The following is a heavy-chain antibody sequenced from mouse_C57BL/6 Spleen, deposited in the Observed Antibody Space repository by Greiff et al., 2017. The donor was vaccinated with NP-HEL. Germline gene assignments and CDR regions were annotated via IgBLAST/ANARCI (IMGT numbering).Heavy chain of an antibody. CDR1: GYTFTSYW. CDR2: IDPSDSET. D-gene: IGHD1-1*01. V-gene: IGHV1-52*01. CDR3: ARRAITTVVAGDYFDY. Sequence: VQLQQSGAELVRPGSSVKLSCKASGYTFTSYWMHWVKQRPIQGLEWIGNIDPSDSETHYNQKFKDKATLTVDKSSSTAYMQLSSLTSEDSAVYYCARRAITTVVAGDYFDYWGQGTTLTVSS. J-gene: IGHJ2*01.